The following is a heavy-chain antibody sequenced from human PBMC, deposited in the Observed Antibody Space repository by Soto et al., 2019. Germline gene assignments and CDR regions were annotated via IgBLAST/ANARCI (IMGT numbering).Heavy chain of an antibody. D-gene: IGHD2-2*01. V-gene: IGHV1-69*13. CDR2: IIPIFGTA. Sequence: AASVKVSCKASGGTFSSYAISWVRQAPGQGLEWMGGIIPIFGTANYAQKFQGRVTITADESTSTAYMELSSLRSEDTAVYYCARETYCSSTSCSLDSYYYYGMDVWGQGTTVTVSS. CDR1: GGTFSSYA. CDR3: ARETYCSSTSCSLDSYYYYGMDV. J-gene: IGHJ6*02.